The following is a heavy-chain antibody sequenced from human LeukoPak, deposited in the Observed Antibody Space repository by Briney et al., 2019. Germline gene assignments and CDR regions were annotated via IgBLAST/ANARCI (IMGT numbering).Heavy chain of an antibody. CDR1: GGSFSGCY. D-gene: IGHD4-17*01. CDR2: INHSGST. J-gene: IGHJ4*02. Sequence: PSETLSLTCAVYGGSFSGCYWSWIRQPPGKGLEWIGEINHSGSTNYNPSLKSRVTISVDTSKNQFSLKLSSVTAADTAVYYCARTGYGGVTNDYWGQGTLVTVSS. CDR3: ARTGYGGVTNDY. V-gene: IGHV4-34*01.